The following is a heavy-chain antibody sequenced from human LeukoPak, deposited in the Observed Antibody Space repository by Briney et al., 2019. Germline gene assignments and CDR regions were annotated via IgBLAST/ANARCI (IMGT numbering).Heavy chain of an antibody. CDR1: GFTFSRNA. CDR2: ISSSSNYM. J-gene: IGHJ4*02. V-gene: IGHV3-21*01. Sequence: GGSPRLSCAASGFTFSRNAMNWVRQAPGKGLEWVSFISSSSNYMSYADSVKGRFTISRDNAKNSLYLQMNSLRAEDTAVYYCARPLDSSNNYFDYWGQGTLVTVSA. D-gene: IGHD6-13*01. CDR3: ARPLDSSNNYFDY.